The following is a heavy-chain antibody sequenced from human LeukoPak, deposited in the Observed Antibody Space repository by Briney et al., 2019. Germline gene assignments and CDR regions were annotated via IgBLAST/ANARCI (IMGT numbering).Heavy chain of an antibody. Sequence: ASVKVSCKASGGTFSSYAISWVRQAPGQGLEWMGGIIPIFGTANYAQKFQGRVTITADESTSTAYMELSSLRSEDTAVYYCHLYSGFQGDIWGQGTMVTVPS. CDR3: HLYSGFQGDI. CDR1: GGTFSSYA. J-gene: IGHJ3*02. CDR2: IIPIFGTA. V-gene: IGHV1-69*13. D-gene: IGHD5-12*01.